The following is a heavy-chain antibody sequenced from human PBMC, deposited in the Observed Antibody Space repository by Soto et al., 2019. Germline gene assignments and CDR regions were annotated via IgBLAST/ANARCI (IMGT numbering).Heavy chain of an antibody. D-gene: IGHD6-19*01. CDR1: GDSISSSGYF. V-gene: IGHV4-39*02. CDR2: IYYSGST. Sequence: QLQLQESGPGLVKPSETLSLTCTVSGDSISSSGYFWGWIRQPPGKGLEWIGSIYYSGSTYYNPSLKSRVTISVDTSKIHFSLVLTSVTATDTAVYYCARRRSSGFFGYWGQGTLVTVSS. CDR3: ARRRSSGFFGY. J-gene: IGHJ4*02.